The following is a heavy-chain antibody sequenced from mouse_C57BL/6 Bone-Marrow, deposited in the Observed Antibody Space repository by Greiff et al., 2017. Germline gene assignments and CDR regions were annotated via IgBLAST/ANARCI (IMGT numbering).Heavy chain of an antibody. CDR1: GYTFTDYY. D-gene: IGHD1-1*01. V-gene: IGHV1-19*01. CDR3: DYGSSYGWFAY. CDR2: INPYNGGT. Sequence: EVQLQQSGPVLVKPGASVKMSCKASGYTFTDYYMNWVKQSHGKSLEWIGVINPYNGGTSYNQKFKGKATLTVDKSFSTAYMELNSLTSEDSAVYYCDYGSSYGWFAYWGQGTLVTVSA. J-gene: IGHJ3*01.